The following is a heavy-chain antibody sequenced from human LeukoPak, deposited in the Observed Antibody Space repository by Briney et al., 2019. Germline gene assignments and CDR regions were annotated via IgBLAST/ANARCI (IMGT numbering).Heavy chain of an antibody. CDR2: IYPGDSDT. Sequence: GESLKISCKGSGYSFTSYWIGWVRQMPGKGLEWMGIIYPGDSDTTYSPSFQGQVSISADKSISTAYLQWSSLKASDTAMYYCARRGYDSSGYRDAFDIWGQGTMVTVSS. V-gene: IGHV5-51*01. CDR1: GYSFTSYW. J-gene: IGHJ3*02. CDR3: ARRGYDSSGYRDAFDI. D-gene: IGHD3-22*01.